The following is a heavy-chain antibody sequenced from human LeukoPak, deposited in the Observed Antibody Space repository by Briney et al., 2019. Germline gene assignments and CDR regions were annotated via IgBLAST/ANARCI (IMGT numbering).Heavy chain of an antibody. Sequence: AGGSLRLSWAASGFTSDDYGKSWLRHAPGKGLEWVSGINWNGGSTGYADSVKGGFTISRDNAKNSLYLQMNSLRAEDTAVYYCARDGCITLVRGVIMGDYYYYYMDVWGRGTTVTVSS. CDR2: INWNGGST. CDR1: GFTSDDYG. J-gene: IGHJ6*03. V-gene: IGHV3-20*04. D-gene: IGHD3-10*01. CDR3: ARDGCITLVRGVIMGDYYYYYMDV.